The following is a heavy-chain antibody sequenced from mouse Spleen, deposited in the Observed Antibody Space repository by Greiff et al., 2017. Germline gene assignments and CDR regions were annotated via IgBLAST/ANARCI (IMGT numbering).Heavy chain of an antibody. Sequence: QVQLQQSGAELVKPGASVKLSCKASGYTFTEYTIHWVKQRSGQGLEWIGWFYPGSGSIKYNEKFKDKATLTADKSSSTVYMELSRLTSEDSAVYFCARHEDVPYYYGSSYWYFDVWGTGTTVTVSS. CDR1: GYTFTEYT. J-gene: IGHJ1*03. V-gene: IGHV1-62-2*01. CDR2: FYPGSGSI. D-gene: IGHD1-1*01. CDR3: ARHEDVPYYYGSSYWYFDV.